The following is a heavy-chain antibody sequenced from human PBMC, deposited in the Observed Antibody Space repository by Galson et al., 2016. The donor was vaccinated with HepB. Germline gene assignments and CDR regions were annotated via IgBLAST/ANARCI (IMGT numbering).Heavy chain of an antibody. V-gene: IGHV5-51*01. CDR3: VRQDTNYYDVLTGYSTAQGGAFDV. CDR2: IYPGDSDT. CDR1: GYSFSTYW. Sequence: QSGAEVKKPGESLKITCKSSGYSFSTYWIGWVRQMSGKGLEWMGVIYPGDSDTKYSPSFEGQVTISADQSISTAYLQWSSLKASDTAIYYCVRQDTNYYDVLTGYSTAQGGAFDVWGPGTVVNVSS. J-gene: IGHJ3*01. D-gene: IGHD3-9*01.